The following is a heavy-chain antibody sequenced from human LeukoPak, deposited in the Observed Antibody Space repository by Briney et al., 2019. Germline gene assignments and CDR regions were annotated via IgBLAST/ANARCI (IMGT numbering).Heavy chain of an antibody. Sequence: PGESLSLSCAASGFTFSSYAMHWVRLALGPGLDRVAVISYDGSNKYYADSVKGRFTISRDNSKNTLYLQMNSLRAEDTAVYYCARAVVLDYWGQGTLVTVSS. CDR3: ARAVVLDY. D-gene: IGHD2-15*01. CDR1: GFTFSSYA. V-gene: IGHV3-30*04. J-gene: IGHJ4*02. CDR2: ISYDGSNK.